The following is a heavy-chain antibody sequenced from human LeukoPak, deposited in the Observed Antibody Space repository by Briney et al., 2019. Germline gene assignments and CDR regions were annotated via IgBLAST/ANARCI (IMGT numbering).Heavy chain of an antibody. CDR1: GGSISSYY. Sequence: SETLSLTCSVSGGSISSYYWSWIRQPAGKGLGWIGRIYTSVSTNYNTSLKSRFTMSVDTSKNQFSLNLTSVTAADTAVYYCAIVWSGSSLDYWGQGTLVTVSS. D-gene: IGHD3-3*01. CDR2: IYTSVST. J-gene: IGHJ4*02. CDR3: AIVWSGSSLDY. V-gene: IGHV4-4*07.